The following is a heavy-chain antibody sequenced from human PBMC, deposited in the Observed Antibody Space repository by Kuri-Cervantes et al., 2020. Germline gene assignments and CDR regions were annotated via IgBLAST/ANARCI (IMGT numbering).Heavy chain of an antibody. Sequence: GSLRPSCTVSGGSISSYYWGWIRQPPGKGLEWIGYIYYSGSTNYNPSLKSRVTISVDTSKNQFSLKLSSLTAPDTAVYYCARDLRIGDPAMVLYRCFDPWGQGTLVTVSS. D-gene: IGHD5-18*01. J-gene: IGHJ5*02. CDR1: GGSISSYY. CDR2: IYYSGST. V-gene: IGHV4-59*01. CDR3: ARDLRIGDPAMVLYRCFDP.